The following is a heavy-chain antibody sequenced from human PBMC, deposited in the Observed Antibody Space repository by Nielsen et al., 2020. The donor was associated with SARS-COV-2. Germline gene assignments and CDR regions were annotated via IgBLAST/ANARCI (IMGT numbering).Heavy chain of an antibody. D-gene: IGHD3-3*01. Sequence: GESLKISCAASGFTFSSYWMSWVRQAPGKGLEWVANIKQDGSEKYYVDSVKGRFTISRDNAKNSLYLQMNSLRAEDTAVYYCARERIFGVVTTYWYFDLWGRGTLVTVSS. CDR3: ARERIFGVVTTYWYFDL. CDR1: GFTFSSYW. V-gene: IGHV3-7*03. J-gene: IGHJ2*01. CDR2: IKQDGSEK.